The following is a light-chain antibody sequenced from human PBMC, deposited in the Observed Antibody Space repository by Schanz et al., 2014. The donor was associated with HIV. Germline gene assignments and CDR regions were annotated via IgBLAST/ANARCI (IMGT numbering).Light chain of an antibody. Sequence: EIVMTQSPGTLSVSPGERATLSCRASQSVGGSQLAWYQHKRGQAPRLLIYATSFRATGIPDRFSGSGSGTDFTLTISRLEPDDFAVYYCHHYGDSRGTFGGGTEVDI. J-gene: IGKJ4*02. V-gene: IGKV3-20*01. CDR1: QSVGGSQ. CDR3: HHYGDSRGT. CDR2: ATS.